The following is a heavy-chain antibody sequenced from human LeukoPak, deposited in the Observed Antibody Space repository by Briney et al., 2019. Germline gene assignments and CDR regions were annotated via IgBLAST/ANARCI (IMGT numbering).Heavy chain of an antibody. J-gene: IGHJ5*02. CDR2: INPNSGDT. CDR1: GYTFTGYY. Sequence: ASVKVSCKASGYTFTGYYMHWVRQAPGQGLEWMGWINPNSGDTNYAQKFQGRVTMTRDTSISTAYMELSRLRSDDTAVYYCARDLERVVVVAATQIGFDPWGQGTLVTVSS. CDR3: ARDLERVVVVAATQIGFDP. V-gene: IGHV1-2*02. D-gene: IGHD2-15*01.